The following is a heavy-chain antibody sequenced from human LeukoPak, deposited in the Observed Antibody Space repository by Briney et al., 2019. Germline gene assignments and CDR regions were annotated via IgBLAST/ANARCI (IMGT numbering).Heavy chain of an antibody. D-gene: IGHD1-26*01. Sequence: GGSLRLSCAASGLTVSSSYMSWVRQAPGKGLEWVSIIYNDGSTYYADSMKGRFTIHRDNSKNTLYLQVNSLSAEDTAMYYCAKDKGESGYFDYWGQGTLVTVSS. V-gene: IGHV3-53*01. CDR2: IYNDGST. CDR1: GLTVSSSY. J-gene: IGHJ4*02. CDR3: AKDKGESGYFDY.